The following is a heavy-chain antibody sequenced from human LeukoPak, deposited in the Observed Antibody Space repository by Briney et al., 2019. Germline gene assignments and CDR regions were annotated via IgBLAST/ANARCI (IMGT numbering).Heavy chain of an antibody. CDR3: AKDSPFDY. CDR2: ISYDGSNK. CDR1: GFTFSSYG. J-gene: IGHJ4*02. V-gene: IGHV3-30*18. Sequence: PGRSLRLSCAASGFTFSSYGMHWVRQAPGKGLEWVAVISYDGSNKYYADPVKGRFTISRDNSKNTLYLQMNSLRAEDTAVYYCAKDSPFDYWGQGTLVTVSS.